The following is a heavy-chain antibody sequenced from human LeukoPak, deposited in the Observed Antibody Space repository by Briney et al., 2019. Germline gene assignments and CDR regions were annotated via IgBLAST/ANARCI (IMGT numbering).Heavy chain of an antibody. CDR2: IYYSGST. D-gene: IGHD6-13*01. CDR1: GGSISSYY. Sequence: PSETLSLTCTVSGGSISSYYWSWIRQPPGKGLEWIGYIYYSGSTNYNPSLKSRVTISVDTSKNQFSLKLSSVTAADTAVYYCARDGYSSSWYGGDYYYGMDVWGQGTTVTVSS. J-gene: IGHJ6*02. CDR3: ARDGYSSSWYGGDYYYGMDV. V-gene: IGHV4-59*08.